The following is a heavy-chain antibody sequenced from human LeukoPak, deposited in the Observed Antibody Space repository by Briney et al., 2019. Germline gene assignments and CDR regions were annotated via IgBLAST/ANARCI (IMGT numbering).Heavy chain of an antibody. CDR3: AKSWNYYDSSGDDALDI. CDR2: MSATGSDI. D-gene: IGHD3-22*01. CDR1: GFTFRSYG. J-gene: IGHJ3*02. V-gene: IGHV3-23*01. Sequence: GGTLRLSCAASGFTFRSYGMSWVRQAPGKGLQWVSTMSATGSDIHHADSVKGRFTISRDNSKNTLYLQMNSLRVEDTAVYYCAKSWNYYDSSGDDALDIWGQGTMVTVSS.